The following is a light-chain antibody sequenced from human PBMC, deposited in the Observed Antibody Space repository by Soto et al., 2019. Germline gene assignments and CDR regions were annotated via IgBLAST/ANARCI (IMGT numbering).Light chain of an antibody. CDR3: CSYAGSYNIYL. V-gene: IGLV2-11*01. J-gene: IGLJ1*01. Sequence: QSVLTLPRSVSGSPGQSVTISCTGTSSDVGYYNYVSWYQRHPGKAPKLMIYDVFKRPSGVPDRFSGSKSGNTASLTISRLQDEDEGDYYCCSYAGSYNIYLFGTGIKVTVL. CDR1: SSDVGYYNY. CDR2: DVF.